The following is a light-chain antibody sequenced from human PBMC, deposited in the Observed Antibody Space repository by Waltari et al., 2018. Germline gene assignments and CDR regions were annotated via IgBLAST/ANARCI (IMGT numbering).Light chain of an antibody. CDR1: SSDVGTYKR. Sequence: QSAPTQPASVSGSPGQSITISCTGTSSDVGTYKRVSWYQQHPGKAPKLMIYAVSKRPSGVSDRFSGSKSGDMASLTISGLQPEDEAEYFCSSYAGSSKGVFGGGTKVTVL. CDR2: AVS. CDR3: SSYAGSSKGV. V-gene: IGLV2-23*02. J-gene: IGLJ2*01.